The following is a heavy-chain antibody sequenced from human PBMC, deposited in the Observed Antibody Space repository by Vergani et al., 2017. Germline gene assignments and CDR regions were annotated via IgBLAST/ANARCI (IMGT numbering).Heavy chain of an antibody. CDR3: ARDPEYQLEGDGMDV. V-gene: IGHV3-33*01. D-gene: IGHD2-2*01. CDR1: GFTFSSYG. J-gene: IGHJ6*02. Sequence: QVQLVESGGGVVQPGRSLRLSCAASGFTFSSYGMHWVRQAPGKGLEWVAVIWYDGSNKYYADSVKGRFTISRDNAKNSLYLQMNSLRAEDTAVYYCARDPEYQLEGDGMDVWGQGTTVTVSS. CDR2: IWYDGSNK.